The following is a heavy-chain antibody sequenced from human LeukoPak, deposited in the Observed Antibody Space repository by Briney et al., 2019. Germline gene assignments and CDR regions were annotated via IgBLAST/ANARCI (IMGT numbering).Heavy chain of an antibody. CDR3: ARERAVGYLPGYYFDC. Sequence: GASVKVSCKASGYTFTGYYMHWVRQAPGQGLEWMGWINPNSGGTNYAQKFQGRATMTRDTSISTAYMELSRLRSDETAVYYCARERAVGYLPGYYFDCGGEGTLVTVSS. V-gene: IGHV1-2*02. J-gene: IGHJ4*02. CDR2: INPNSGGT. D-gene: IGHD4-23*01. CDR1: GYTFTGYY.